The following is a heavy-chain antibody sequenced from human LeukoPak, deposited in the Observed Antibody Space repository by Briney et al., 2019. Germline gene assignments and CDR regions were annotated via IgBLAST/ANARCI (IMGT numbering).Heavy chain of an antibody. CDR3: ARGSYYDFWSGYYSYYYYMDV. Sequence: ASVKVSCKASAYTFTGYYMHWVRQAPGQGLEWMGWINPNSGGTNYAQKFQGRVTMTRDTSISTAYMELSSLRSEDTAVYYCARGSYYDFWSGYYSYYYYMDVWGKGTTVTVSS. CDR2: INPNSGGT. D-gene: IGHD3-3*01. J-gene: IGHJ6*03. CDR1: AYTFTGYY. V-gene: IGHV1-2*02.